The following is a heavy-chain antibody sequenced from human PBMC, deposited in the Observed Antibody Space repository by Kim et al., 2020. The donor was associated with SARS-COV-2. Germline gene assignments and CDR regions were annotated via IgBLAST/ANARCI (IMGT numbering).Heavy chain of an antibody. CDR2: IDPSDSYT. D-gene: IGHD1-1*01. Sequence: GESLKISCKGSGYSFTSYWISWVRQMPGKGLEWMGRIDPSDSYTNYSPSFQGHVTISADKSISTAYLQWSSLKASDTAMYYCARRPPSPVRLPYYYYGMDVWGQGTTVTVSS. CDR3: ARRPPSPVRLPYYYYGMDV. J-gene: IGHJ6*02. V-gene: IGHV5-10-1*01. CDR1: GYSFTSYW.